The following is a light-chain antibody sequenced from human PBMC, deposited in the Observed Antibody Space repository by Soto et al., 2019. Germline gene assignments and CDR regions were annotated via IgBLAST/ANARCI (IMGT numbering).Light chain of an antibody. CDR3: QTWDTGIRV. CDR2: LNSDGSH. J-gene: IGLJ2*01. V-gene: IGLV4-69*01. CDR1: SGHSNYV. Sequence: QPVLTQSPSASASLGASVKLTCTLSSGHSNYVIAWHQQQPEKGPRYLMKLNSDGSHSKGDWIPDRFSGSSSGAERYLTISSIQSEDEASYYCQTWDTGIRVFGGGIKLTVL.